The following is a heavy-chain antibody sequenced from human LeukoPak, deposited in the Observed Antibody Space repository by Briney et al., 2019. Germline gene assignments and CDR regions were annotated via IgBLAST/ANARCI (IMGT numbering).Heavy chain of an antibody. V-gene: IGHV4-34*01. CDR1: GGSFSGYY. Sequence: EASETLSLTCAVYGGSFSGYYWSWIRQPPGKGLEWIGEINHGGSTNYNPSLKSRVTISVDTSKNQFSLKLSSVTAADTAVYYCAREGATLFDYWGQGTLVTVSS. CDR3: AREGATLFDY. CDR2: INHGGST. D-gene: IGHD1-26*01. J-gene: IGHJ4*02.